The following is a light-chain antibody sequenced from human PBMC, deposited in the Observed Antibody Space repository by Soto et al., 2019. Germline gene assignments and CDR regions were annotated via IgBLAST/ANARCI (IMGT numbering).Light chain of an antibody. CDR1: NSDVGGYNY. V-gene: IGLV2-14*01. J-gene: IGLJ2*01. CDR3: NSYTSSSAPVV. Sequence: QYALTQPASVSGSPGQSITISCTGTNSDVGGYNYVSWYQQHPGKAPKLMIYDVSYRPSGVSNRFSGSKSGNTASLTISGLQAEDEADYYCNSYTSSSAPVVFGGGTKLTVL. CDR2: DVS.